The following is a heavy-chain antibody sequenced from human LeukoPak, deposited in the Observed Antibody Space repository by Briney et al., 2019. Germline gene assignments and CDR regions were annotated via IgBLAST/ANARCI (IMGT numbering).Heavy chain of an antibody. V-gene: IGHV3-30*03. J-gene: IGHJ4*02. CDR3: ARGVRIAVAGYIDY. D-gene: IGHD6-19*01. CDR1: GFTFSSYG. Sequence: GGSLRLSCAAPGFTFSSYGMHWVRQAPGKGLEWVAVISYDGSNKYYADSVKGRFTISRDNSKNTLYLQMNSLRAEGTTVYYCARGVRIAVAGYIDYWGQGTLVTVSS. CDR2: ISYDGSNK.